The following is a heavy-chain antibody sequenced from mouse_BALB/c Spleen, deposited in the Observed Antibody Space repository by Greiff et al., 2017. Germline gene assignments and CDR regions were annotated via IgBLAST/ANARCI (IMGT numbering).Heavy chain of an antibody. V-gene: IGHV5-4*02. CDR2: ISDGGSYT. Sequence: EVKVEESGGGLVKPGGSLKLSCAASGFTFSDYYMYWVRQTPEKRLEWVATISDGGSYTYYPDSVKGRFTISRDNAKNNLYLQMSSLKSEDTAMYYCARDTDYGSSYPWFAYWGQGTLVTVSA. CDR3: ARDTDYGSSYPWFAY. CDR1: GFTFSDYY. J-gene: IGHJ3*01. D-gene: IGHD1-1*01.